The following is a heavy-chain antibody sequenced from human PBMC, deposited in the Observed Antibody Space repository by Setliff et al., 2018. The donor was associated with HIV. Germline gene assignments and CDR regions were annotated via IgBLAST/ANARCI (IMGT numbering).Heavy chain of an antibody. D-gene: IGHD1-7*01. CDR1: GFTFTNSA. V-gene: IGHV1-58*01. CDR2: IVVGSGNT. CDR3: AADPQTGTTSYDAFDI. J-gene: IGHJ3*02. Sequence: SVKVSCKASGFTFTNSAVEWVRQARGQRLEWIGWIVVGSGNTNYAQKFQERVTITRDMSTSRAYMELSGLRTEDTAVYYCAADPQTGTTSYDAFDIWGQGTVVTVSS.